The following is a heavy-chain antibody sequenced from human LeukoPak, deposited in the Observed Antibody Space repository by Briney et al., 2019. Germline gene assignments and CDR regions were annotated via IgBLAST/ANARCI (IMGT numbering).Heavy chain of an antibody. Sequence: WASVKASCKASGYTFTSYGISWVRQAPGQGLEWMGWINPNSGGTNYAQKFQGRVTMTRDTSTSTAYMELRSLRSDDTAVYYCARDYGGNTDAFDIWGQGTMVTVSS. J-gene: IGHJ3*02. CDR2: INPNSGGT. CDR1: GYTFTSYG. CDR3: ARDYGGNTDAFDI. V-gene: IGHV1-18*01. D-gene: IGHD4-23*01.